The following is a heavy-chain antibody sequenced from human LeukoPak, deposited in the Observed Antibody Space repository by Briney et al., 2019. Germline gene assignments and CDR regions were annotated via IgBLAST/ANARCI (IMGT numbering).Heavy chain of an antibody. Sequence: ASVKVSCKASGGTFSSYAISWVRQAPGQGHEWMGGIIPIFGTANYAQKFQGRVTITADESTSTAYMELSSLRSEDTAVYYCARAMASIAAAGTNYYYYMDVWGKGTTVTVSS. CDR3: ARAMASIAAAGTNYYYYMDV. CDR2: IIPIFGTA. J-gene: IGHJ6*03. CDR1: GGTFSSYA. V-gene: IGHV1-69*13. D-gene: IGHD6-13*01.